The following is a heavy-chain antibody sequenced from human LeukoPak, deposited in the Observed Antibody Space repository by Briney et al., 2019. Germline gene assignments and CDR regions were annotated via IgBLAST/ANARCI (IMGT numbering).Heavy chain of an antibody. CDR2: ISGSGGST. Sequence: PGGSLRLSCAASGFTFSSYAMSWVRQAPGKGLEWVSAISGSGGSTYYADSVKGRFTISRDNSKNTLYLQMNSLRAEDTALYYCAKDATARPGLGWYFDLWGRGTLVTVSS. CDR3: AKDATARPGLGWYFDL. V-gene: IGHV3-23*01. D-gene: IGHD6-6*01. CDR1: GFTFSSYA. J-gene: IGHJ2*01.